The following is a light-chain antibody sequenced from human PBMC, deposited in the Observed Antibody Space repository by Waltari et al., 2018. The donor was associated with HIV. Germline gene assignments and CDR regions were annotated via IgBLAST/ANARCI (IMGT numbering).Light chain of an antibody. CDR2: DFS. CDR1: SSDIGGVNY. J-gene: IGLJ2*01. Sequence: QSALTQPASVSGSPGQSITLSSTGTSSDIGGVNYVSWYQQHTANPPKLMIYDFSYRPSGVSNRCSGSKSGNTASLTISGLQAEDEADYYCSSYTSSSTLYVVFGGGTKLTVL. CDR3: SSYTSSSTLYVV. V-gene: IGLV2-14*01.